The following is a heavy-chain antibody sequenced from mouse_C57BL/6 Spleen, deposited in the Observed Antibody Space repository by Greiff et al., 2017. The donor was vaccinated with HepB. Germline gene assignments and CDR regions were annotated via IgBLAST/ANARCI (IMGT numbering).Heavy chain of an antibody. Sequence: EVKLVESGGGLVQPGGSLSLSCAASGFTFTDYYMSWVRQPPGKALEWLGFIRNKANGYTTDYSASVKGRFTISRDNSQSILYLQMNALRAEDSATYYCARELGRYYAMDYWGQGTSVTVSS. V-gene: IGHV7-3*01. CDR3: ARELGRYYAMDY. D-gene: IGHD4-1*01. CDR2: IRNKANGYTT. CDR1: GFTFTDYY. J-gene: IGHJ4*01.